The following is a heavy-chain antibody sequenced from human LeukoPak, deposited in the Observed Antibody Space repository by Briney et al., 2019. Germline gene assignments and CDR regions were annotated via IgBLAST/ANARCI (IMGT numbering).Heavy chain of an antibody. CDR2: IYYSGST. J-gene: IGHJ3*02. Sequence: SETLSLTCTVSGGSISSYYWSWIRQPPGKGLEWIGYIYYSGSTNYNPSLKSRVTISVDTSKNQFSLKLSSVTAADTAVYYCARVGYSSSRFTFDIWGQGTMVTVSS. V-gene: IGHV4-59*01. CDR3: ARVGYSSSRFTFDI. CDR1: GGSISSYY. D-gene: IGHD6-13*01.